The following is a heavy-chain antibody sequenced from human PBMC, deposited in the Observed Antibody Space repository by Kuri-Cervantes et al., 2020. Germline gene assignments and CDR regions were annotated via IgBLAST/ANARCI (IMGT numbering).Heavy chain of an antibody. CDR3: ARDYPGDHDAFDI. J-gene: IGHJ3*02. CDR2: ISAYNGNT. D-gene: IGHD3-16*01. V-gene: IGHV1-18*01. Sequence: ASVKVSCKASGYTFTSYGISWMRQAPGQGLEWMGWISAYNGNTNYAQNVQGRVIMTTDTSTSTVYMELRSLRFDDTAVYFCARDYPGDHDAFDIWGQGTMVTVSS. CDR1: GYTFTSYG.